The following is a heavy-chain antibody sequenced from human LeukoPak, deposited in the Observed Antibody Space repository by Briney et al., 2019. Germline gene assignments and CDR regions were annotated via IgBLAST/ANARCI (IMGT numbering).Heavy chain of an antibody. D-gene: IGHD3-16*02. Sequence: GGSLRLSCAASGFTVISNLMTWVRQSPERGLEWLSSIYSGGATYYADSVKGRFTISRDHSNNSVSLQMTNLRVEDTAIYYCARGAYRISWPGIDYWGQGTLVTVSS. CDR1: GFTVISNL. CDR3: ARGAYRISWPGIDY. J-gene: IGHJ4*02. CDR2: IYSGGAT. V-gene: IGHV3-53*01.